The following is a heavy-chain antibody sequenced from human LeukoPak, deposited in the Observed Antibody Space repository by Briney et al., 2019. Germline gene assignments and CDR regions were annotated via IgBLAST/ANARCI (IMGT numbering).Heavy chain of an antibody. V-gene: IGHV4-59*12. D-gene: IGHD5-18*01. Sequence: PSETPSLTCTVSGGSISSYYWSWIRQPPGKGLEWIGYIYYSGNTNYNPSLKSRVTISVDTSKNQFSLKLSSVTTADTAVYYCARVRIQLWLVYWGQGTLVTVSS. CDR3: ARVRIQLWLVY. J-gene: IGHJ4*02. CDR2: IYYSGNT. CDR1: GGSISSYY.